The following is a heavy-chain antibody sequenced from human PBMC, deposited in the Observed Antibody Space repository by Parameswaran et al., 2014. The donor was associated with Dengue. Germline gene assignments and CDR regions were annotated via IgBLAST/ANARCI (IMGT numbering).Heavy chain of an antibody. Sequence: VRQAPGKGLEWVSAISGDGVNTYYADSVKGRFTISRDNSKNTLYLQMNSLRAEDTAIYYCAKAPGSFAARAADSWGLGTLVTVSS. D-gene: IGHD6-6*01. CDR2: ISGDGVNT. CDR3: AKAPGSFAARAADS. J-gene: IGHJ4*02. V-gene: IGHV3-23*01.